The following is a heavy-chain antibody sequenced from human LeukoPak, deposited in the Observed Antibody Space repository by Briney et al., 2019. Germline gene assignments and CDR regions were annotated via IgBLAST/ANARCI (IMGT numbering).Heavy chain of an antibody. D-gene: IGHD4-17*01. Sequence: SETLSLTCTVSGGSISSSYWSWIRQPPGKGLEWIGYIYYSGSTNYNPSLKSRVTISVDTSKNQFSLKLSSVTAADTAVYYCARTGSTVTMLYPFDHWGQGTLVTVSS. J-gene: IGHJ4*02. CDR2: IYYSGST. CDR1: GGSISSSY. CDR3: ARTGSTVTMLYPFDH. V-gene: IGHV4-59*01.